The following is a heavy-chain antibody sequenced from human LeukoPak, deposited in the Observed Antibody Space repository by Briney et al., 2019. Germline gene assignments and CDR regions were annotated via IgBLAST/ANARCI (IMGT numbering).Heavy chain of an antibody. Sequence: PSETLSLTCTVSGGSISSSSYYWGWIRQPPGKGLEWIGSIYYSGSTYYNPSLKSRVTISVDTSKNQFSLKLSSVTAADTAVYYCARDPPFWSGYRASRTSMDVWGKGTTVTVPS. CDR1: GGSISSSSYY. CDR3: ARDPPFWSGYRASRTSMDV. D-gene: IGHD3-3*01. J-gene: IGHJ6*03. V-gene: IGHV4-39*07. CDR2: IYYSGST.